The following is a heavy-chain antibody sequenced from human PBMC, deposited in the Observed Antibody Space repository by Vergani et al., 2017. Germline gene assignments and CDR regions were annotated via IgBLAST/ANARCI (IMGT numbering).Heavy chain of an antibody. CDR2: INPSGGSR. J-gene: IGHJ4*02. CDR3: AGDQDIVLMRD. Sequence: QVQLVQSGAEVKKPGASVQVSCKASGYTFTSYYMHWVRQAPGQGLEWMGIINPSGGSRSYAQKFQGRVTITADKSTSTAYMELSSLRSEDTAVYYCAGDQDIVLMRDWGQGTLVTVSS. CDR1: GYTFTSYY. V-gene: IGHV1-46*01. D-gene: IGHD2-8*01.